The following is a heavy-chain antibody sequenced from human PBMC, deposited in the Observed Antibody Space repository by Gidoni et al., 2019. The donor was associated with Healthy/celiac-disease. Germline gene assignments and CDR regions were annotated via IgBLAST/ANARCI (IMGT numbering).Heavy chain of an antibody. CDR1: GFTFSSYW. V-gene: IGHV3-7*04. CDR2: IKKDGSGK. Sequence: EVQLVESGGGLVQPGGSLSLSCAASGFTFSSYWMSWVRQAPGKGLEGVANIKKDGSGKYYMDSVKGRFTISRDNAKNSLYLQMNSRRAEETAVYYCARGGSFDYWGQGTLVTVSS. J-gene: IGHJ4*02. CDR3: ARGGSFDY.